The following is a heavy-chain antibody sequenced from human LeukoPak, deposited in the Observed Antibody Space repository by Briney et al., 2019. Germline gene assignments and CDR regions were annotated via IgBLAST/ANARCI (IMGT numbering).Heavy chain of an antibody. CDR2: IIPILGTA. Sequence: ASVKVSCKASGGTFSSYAISWVRQAPGQGLEWMGGIIPILGTANYAQKFQGRVTITTDESTSTAYMELSSLRSEDTAVYYCARGLRPHGGRLYFDYWGQGTLVTVSS. CDR1: GGTFSSYA. V-gene: IGHV1-69*05. CDR3: ARGLRPHGGRLYFDY. D-gene: IGHD4-17*01. J-gene: IGHJ4*02.